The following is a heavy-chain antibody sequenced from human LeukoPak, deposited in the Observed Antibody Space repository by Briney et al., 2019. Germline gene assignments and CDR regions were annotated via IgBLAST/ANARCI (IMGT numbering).Heavy chain of an antibody. CDR2: IYYSGST. D-gene: IGHD3-10*01. V-gene: IGHV4-30-4*01. Sequence: SQTLSLTCTVSGGSISSGDYYWSWIRQPPGTGLEWLGYIYYSGSTYYNPSLKSRVTISVDTSKNQFSLKLSSVTAADTAVYYCARSGSMVRGVIPDGMDVWGKGTTVTVSS. CDR1: GGSISSGDYY. J-gene: IGHJ6*04. CDR3: ARSGSMVRGVIPDGMDV.